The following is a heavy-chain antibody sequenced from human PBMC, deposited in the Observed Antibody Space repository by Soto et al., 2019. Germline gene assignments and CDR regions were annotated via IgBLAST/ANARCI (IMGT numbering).Heavy chain of an antibody. V-gene: IGHV1-69*13. CDR3: ARTYYDILTGPFDY. Sequence: GASVKVSCKASGGTFSSYAISWVRQAPGQGLEWMGGIIPIFGTANYAQKFQGRVTITADESTSTAYMELSSLRSEDTAVYYCARTYYDILTGPFDYWGQGTLVTVSS. CDR2: IIPIFGTA. D-gene: IGHD3-9*01. CDR1: GGTFSSYA. J-gene: IGHJ4*02.